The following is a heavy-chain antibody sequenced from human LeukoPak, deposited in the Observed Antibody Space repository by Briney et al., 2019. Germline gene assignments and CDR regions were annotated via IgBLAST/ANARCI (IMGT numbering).Heavy chain of an antibody. V-gene: IGHV3-11*06. J-gene: IGHJ3*02. D-gene: IGHD2-2*01. CDR2: ISSSSSYT. CDR1: GFTFSDYY. Sequence: GGSLRLSCAASGFTFSDYYMSWIRQAPGKGLEWVSYISSSSSYTNYADSVKGRFTISRDNAKNSLYLQMNSLRAEDTAVYYCASLWPYQLSAFDIWGQGTMVTVSS. CDR3: ASLWPYQLSAFDI.